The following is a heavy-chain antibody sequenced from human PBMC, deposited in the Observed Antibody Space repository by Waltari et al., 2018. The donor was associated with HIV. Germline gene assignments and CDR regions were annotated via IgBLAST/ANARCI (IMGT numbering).Heavy chain of an antibody. J-gene: IGHJ4*02. V-gene: IGHV5-51*03. CDR1: GYSFTSYC. CDR2: IYPGDSDT. Sequence: EVQLVQSGAGGTKPGASLKISCKGSGYSFTSYCIGWVLQMPGKGLEWMGIIYPGDSDTRYSPSFQGQVTISADKSISTAYLQWSSLKASDTAIYYCARLRDGYFDSWGQGTLVTVSS. CDR3: ARLRDGYFDS.